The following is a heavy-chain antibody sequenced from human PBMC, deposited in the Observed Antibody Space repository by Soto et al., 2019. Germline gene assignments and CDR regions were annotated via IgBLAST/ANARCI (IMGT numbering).Heavy chain of an antibody. J-gene: IGHJ4*02. V-gene: IGHV4-39*01. D-gene: IGHD6-19*01. CDR2: IYYSGST. Sequence: QLQLQESGPGLVKPSETLSLTCTVSGGSISSSSYYWGWIRQPPGKGLEWIGSIYYSGSTYYNPSLKSRVTISVDTSKNQFSLKLSSVTAADTAVYYCARHEIAVAGRFDYWGQGTLVTVSS. CDR3: ARHEIAVAGRFDY. CDR1: GGSISSSSYY.